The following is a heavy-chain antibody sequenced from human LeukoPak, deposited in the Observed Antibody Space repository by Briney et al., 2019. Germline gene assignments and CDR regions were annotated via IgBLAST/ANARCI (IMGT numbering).Heavy chain of an antibody. CDR1: GGSISSYY. V-gene: IGHV4-59*01. D-gene: IGHD2-21*02. CDR2: IYYSGST. Sequence: KPSETLSLTCTVSGGSISSYYWSWIRQPPGKGLEWIGYIYYSGSTNYNPSLKSRVTISVDTSKNQFSLKLSSVTAADTAVYYCARVVSGDCPRDCHYFDYWGQGTLVTVSS. J-gene: IGHJ4*02. CDR3: ARVVSGDCPRDCHYFDY.